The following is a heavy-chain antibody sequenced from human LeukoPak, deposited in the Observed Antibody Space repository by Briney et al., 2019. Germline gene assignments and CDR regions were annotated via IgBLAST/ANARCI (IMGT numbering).Heavy chain of an antibody. V-gene: IGHV4-59*01. Sequence: PSETLSLTCTVSGGSISSYYWSWIRQPPGKGLEWIGYIYYGGSTNYNPSLKSRVTISVDTSKNQFSLKLSSVTAADTAVYYCARYYGSGSYDLPYYYYGMDVWGQGTTVTVSS. CDR1: GGSISSYY. CDR3: ARYYGSGSYDLPYYYYGMDV. D-gene: IGHD3-10*01. CDR2: IYYGGST. J-gene: IGHJ6*02.